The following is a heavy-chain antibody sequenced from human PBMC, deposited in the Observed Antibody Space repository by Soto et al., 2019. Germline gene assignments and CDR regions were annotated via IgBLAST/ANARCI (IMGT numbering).Heavy chain of an antibody. CDR2: IYYSGST. CDR3: ARERASIVVPAAMGDAFDI. V-gene: IGHV4-31*03. CDR1: GGSISRGCYY. Sequence: SETLSPTCTVSGGSISRGCYYWSWIRQHPGEGLEWTGYIYYSGSTYYNPSLKSRVTISVDTSKNQFSLKLSSVTAADTAVYYCARERASIVVPAAMGDAFDIWGQGTMVTVSS. D-gene: IGHD2-2*01. J-gene: IGHJ3*02.